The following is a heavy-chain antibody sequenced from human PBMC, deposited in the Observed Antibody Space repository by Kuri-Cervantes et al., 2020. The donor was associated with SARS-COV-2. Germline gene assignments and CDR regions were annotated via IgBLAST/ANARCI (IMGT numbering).Heavy chain of an antibody. CDR1: GFTFSGHW. CDR2: IKQDGSEK. V-gene: IGHV3-7*03. CDR3: ARVGYYYGMDV. J-gene: IGHJ6*02. Sequence: GESLKISCAASGFTFSGHWIHWVRQAPGKGLEWVANIKQDGSEKYYVDSVKGRFTISRDNAKNSLYLQTNSLRAEDTAVYYCARVGYYYGMDVWGQGTTVTVSS.